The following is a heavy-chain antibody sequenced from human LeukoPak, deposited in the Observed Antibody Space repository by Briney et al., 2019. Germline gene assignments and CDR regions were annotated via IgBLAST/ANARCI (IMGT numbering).Heavy chain of an antibody. Sequence: ASVKVSCKASGYTFTNYYIHWVRQAPGQGLEWMGIINPSGGSTSYAQKFQGRVTMTRDMSTSTVYMELSSLRSEDTAVYYCARGGAGIAVAGFFDYWGQGTLVTVSS. CDR3: ARGGAGIAVAGFFDY. J-gene: IGHJ4*02. CDR2: INPSGGST. D-gene: IGHD6-19*01. CDR1: GYTFTNYY. V-gene: IGHV1-46*01.